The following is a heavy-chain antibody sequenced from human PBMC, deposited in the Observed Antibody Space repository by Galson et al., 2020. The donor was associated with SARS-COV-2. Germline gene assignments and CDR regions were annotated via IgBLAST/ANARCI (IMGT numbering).Heavy chain of an antibody. D-gene: IGHD2-15*01. J-gene: IGHJ4*02. CDR3: AAYSVMVVAPTPLRADY. Sequence: SETLYLTCLVSGYSISSGYFSGWIRQPPGEGLEWMGSIHHSGATFYNPSLRSRLSMSVDTSNNQFSLNLISVTAADTAIYYCAAYSVMVVAPTPLRADYWGQGTLVTVSS. CDR1: GYSISSGYF. V-gene: IGHV4-38-2*01. CDR2: IHHSGAT.